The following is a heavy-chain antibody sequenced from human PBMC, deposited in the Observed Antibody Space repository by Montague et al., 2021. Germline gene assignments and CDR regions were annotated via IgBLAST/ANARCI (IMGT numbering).Heavy chain of an antibody. Sequence: SEILSLTCTVSGGSISAYYWSWIRQPRGKGLEWIGYIYYIGSTNYNPSLKSRVTVSVDTSKNQFSLKLSSVTAADTAVYYCARHGVSSWYRELDGFDIWGQGTMVIVSS. V-gene: IGHV4-59*08. J-gene: IGHJ3*02. CDR1: GGSISAYY. CDR2: IYYIGST. CDR3: ARHGVSSWYRELDGFDI. D-gene: IGHD6-13*01.